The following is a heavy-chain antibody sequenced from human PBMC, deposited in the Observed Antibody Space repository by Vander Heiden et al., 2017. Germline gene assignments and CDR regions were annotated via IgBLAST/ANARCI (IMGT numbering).Heavy chain of an antibody. CDR3: AADPPGDSPLFDY. Sequence: EVQLVESGGGLVKPVESLRLSCAASGITFSSAWMSWVRQAPGKGLEWVGRVKSKTDGETIDYAAPVKGRFTISRDDSKDMLYLQMNSLKTEDTAIYYCAADPPGDSPLFDYWGQGTLVTVSS. V-gene: IGHV3-15*01. D-gene: IGHD3-10*01. J-gene: IGHJ4*02. CDR2: VKSKTDGETI. CDR1: GITFSSAW.